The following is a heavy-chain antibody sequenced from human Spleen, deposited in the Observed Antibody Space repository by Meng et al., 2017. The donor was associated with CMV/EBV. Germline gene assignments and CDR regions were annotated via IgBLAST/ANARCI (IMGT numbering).Heavy chain of an antibody. D-gene: IGHD3-3*01. CDR2: IGSSGSFI. J-gene: IGHJ6*02. CDR1: GFTFSRYT. CDR3: ARERGSDVFYYYYAMDV. Sequence: GGSLRLSCAASGFTFSRYTINWVRQAPGKGLEWVSSIGSSGSFIYYADSVKGRFTISRDNAQNSLYLQMNSLRAEDTAVYYCARERGSDVFYYYYAMDVWGQGTTVTVSS. V-gene: IGHV3-21*01.